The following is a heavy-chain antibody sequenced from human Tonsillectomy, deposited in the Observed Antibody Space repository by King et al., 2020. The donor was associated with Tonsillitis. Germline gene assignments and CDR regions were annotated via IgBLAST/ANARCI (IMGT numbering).Heavy chain of an antibody. CDR2: IYYSGST. J-gene: IGHJ4*02. Sequence: QLQESGPGLVKPSETLSLTCTVSGGSISSYFWNWVRLSPGKGLEWIGYIYYSGSTNYNPSLKSRVTISLDTSKNQFSLKLSSVTAADTAVYFCARDPSSGLPNYFDYWGQGTLVTVSS. V-gene: IGHV4-59*12. CDR1: GGSISSYF. D-gene: IGHD6-19*01. CDR3: ARDPSSGLPNYFDY.